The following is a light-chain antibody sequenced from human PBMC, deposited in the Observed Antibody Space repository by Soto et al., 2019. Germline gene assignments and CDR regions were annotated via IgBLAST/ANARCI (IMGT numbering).Light chain of an antibody. CDR2: RNN. J-gene: IGLJ1*01. V-gene: IGLV1-47*01. CDR3: AAWDDSLNYV. Sequence: QSVLTQPPSASGTPGQRVTISCSGSSSNIGSNYVYWYQQLPGTAPKLLIYRNNQRPSGVPYRFSGSKSGTSASLAISGLRSEDEADYYCAAWDDSLNYVFGTGTKLTVL. CDR1: SSNIGSNY.